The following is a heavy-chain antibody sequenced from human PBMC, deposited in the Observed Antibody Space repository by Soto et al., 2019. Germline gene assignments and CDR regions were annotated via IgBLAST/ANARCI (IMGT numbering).Heavy chain of an antibody. CDR3: ARDGGSLGY. J-gene: IGHJ4*02. V-gene: IGHV3-48*02. CDR1: GFTFSSYS. D-gene: IGHD1-26*01. Sequence: EVQLVESGGGLVQPGGSLRLSCAASGFTFSSYSMNWVRQAPGKGLEWVSYISSSSSTIYYADSVKGRFTISRDNAKNSLYLQMNSLIDEVTAVYYCARDGGSLGYWGQGTLVTVSS. CDR2: ISSSSSTI.